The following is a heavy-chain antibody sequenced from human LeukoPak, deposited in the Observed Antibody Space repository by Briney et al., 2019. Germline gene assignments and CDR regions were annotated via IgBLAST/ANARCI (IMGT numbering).Heavy chain of an antibody. V-gene: IGHV3-30*02. CDR2: MWYDGSNK. J-gene: IGHJ3*01. Sequence: GGSLRLSCAASGFTFSRYGMHWVRQAPGKGLGWVAFMWYDGSNKYYADSGRSRFTISRDNCRNTLYLQMNNLRAEDTAVYYCAKTPGDYYDSSGYDYVWAFDFWGQGTMVTVSS. CDR1: GFTFSRYG. D-gene: IGHD3-22*01. CDR3: AKTPGDYYDSSGYDYVWAFDF.